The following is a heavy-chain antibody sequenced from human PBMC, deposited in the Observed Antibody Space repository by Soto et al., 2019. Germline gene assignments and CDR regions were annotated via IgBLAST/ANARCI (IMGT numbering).Heavy chain of an antibody. CDR3: ASRYGGNFDY. V-gene: IGHV4-59*01. Sequence: QVQLQESGPGLVKPSETLSLTCTVSGGSINNYYWSWIRQPPGKGLEWIGYIYYSGSTNYNPSLKSRVTTSVDTSKNQFSLKLSSVTAADTAVYYCASRYGGNFDYWGQGTLVTVSS. J-gene: IGHJ4*02. CDR2: IYYSGST. CDR1: GGSINNYY. D-gene: IGHD1-26*01.